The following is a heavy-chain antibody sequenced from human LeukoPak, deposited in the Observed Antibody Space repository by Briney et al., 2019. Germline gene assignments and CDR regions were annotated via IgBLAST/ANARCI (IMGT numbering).Heavy chain of an antibody. D-gene: IGHD4-17*01. CDR3: AKTTVTSEEYFYYYMDV. CDR2: IITYNGNT. V-gene: IGHV1-18*01. J-gene: IGHJ6*03. Sequence: EASVKVSCKTSGYTFTSYGLSWVRQVPGQGLEWMGWIITYNGNTYYSQKLQGRVTMTTDTSTSTAYMELRSLRSDDTAVYYCAKTTVTSEEYFYYYMDVWGKGTTVTVSS. CDR1: GYTFTSYG.